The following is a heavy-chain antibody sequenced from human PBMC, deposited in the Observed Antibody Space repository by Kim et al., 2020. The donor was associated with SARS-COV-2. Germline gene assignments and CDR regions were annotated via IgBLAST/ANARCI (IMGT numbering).Heavy chain of an antibody. D-gene: IGHD3-16*01. CDR3: TSENGGFDI. J-gene: IGHJ3*02. V-gene: IGHV3-66*01. Sequence: STYYADSVKGTFTIARDKSKNTLYLQMNSLRSEDTAVYYCTSENGGFDIWGQGTMVTVSS. CDR2: ST.